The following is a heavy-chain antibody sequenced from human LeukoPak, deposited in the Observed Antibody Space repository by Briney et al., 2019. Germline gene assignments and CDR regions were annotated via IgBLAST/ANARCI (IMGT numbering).Heavy chain of an antibody. Sequence: GASVKVSCKASGYTFTSYGISWVRQAPGQGLEWMGWISAYNGNTNYAQKLQGRVTMTRNTSISTAYMELSSLRSEDTAVYYCARAPLSGSGPGGGRDYWGQGTLVTVSS. J-gene: IGHJ4*02. D-gene: IGHD3-10*01. V-gene: IGHV1-18*01. CDR2: ISAYNGNT. CDR1: GYTFTSYG. CDR3: ARAPLSGSGPGGGRDY.